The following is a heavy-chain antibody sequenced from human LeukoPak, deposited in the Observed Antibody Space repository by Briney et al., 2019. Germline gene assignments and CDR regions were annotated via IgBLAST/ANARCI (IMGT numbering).Heavy chain of an antibody. V-gene: IGHV3-21*01. CDR3: TRGTPTTRDFDY. CDR1: GFTLSSYN. D-gene: IGHD4-11*01. CDR2: ISSGSSYI. J-gene: IGHJ4*02. Sequence: PGGSLRLSCAASGFTLSSYNMNWVRPAPGKGLEWGSSISSGSSYIYYSDSVQGRFTISRDNAKNSLYLQMNSLRAEDTAVYYCTRGTPTTRDFDYWGQGTLVTVSS.